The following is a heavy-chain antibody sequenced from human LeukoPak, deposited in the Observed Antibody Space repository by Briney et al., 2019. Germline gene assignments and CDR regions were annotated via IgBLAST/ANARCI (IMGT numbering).Heavy chain of an antibody. J-gene: IGHJ3*02. V-gene: IGHV3-11*04. Sequence: GSLRLSCAASGFTLSDYYMSWIRQAPGKGLEWVSYISSSGSTIYYADSVKGRFTISRDNAKNSLYLQVNSLRAEDTAVYYCARDRGRKYYYDSSGYSRAFDIWGQGTMVTVSS. CDR1: GFTLSDYY. D-gene: IGHD3-22*01. CDR3: ARDRGRKYYYDSSGYSRAFDI. CDR2: ISSSGSTI.